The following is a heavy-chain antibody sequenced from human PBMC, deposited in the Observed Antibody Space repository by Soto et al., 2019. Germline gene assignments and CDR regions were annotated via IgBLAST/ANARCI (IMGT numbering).Heavy chain of an antibody. J-gene: IGHJ6*02. CDR1: GFTFSDYY. Sequence: PGGSLRLSCAASGFTFSDYYMSWIRQAPGKGLEWVSYISSSSSYTNYADSVKGRFTISRDNAKNSLYLQMHSLRAKDTAVYYCARDLSSSRFYYGMDVWGQGTTVTVSS. D-gene: IGHD6-13*01. CDR3: ARDLSSSRFYYGMDV. CDR2: ISSSSSYT. V-gene: IGHV3-11*05.